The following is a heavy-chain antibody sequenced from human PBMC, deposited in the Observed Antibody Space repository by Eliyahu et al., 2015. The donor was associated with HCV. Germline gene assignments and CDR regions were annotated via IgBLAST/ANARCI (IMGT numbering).Heavy chain of an antibody. CDR3: ARGVFLNSDLKYYDILTGYLARTYYFDY. CDR1: GYTFTSYD. D-gene: IGHD3-9*01. V-gene: IGHV1-8*01. Sequence: QVQLVQSGAEVKKPGASVKVSCKASGYTFTSYDXNWVRXATGQGLEWMGWMNPNSGNTGYAQKFQGRVTMTRNTSISTAYMELSSLRSEDTAVYYCARGVFLNSDLKYYDILTGYLARTYYFDYWGQGTLVTVSS. J-gene: IGHJ4*02. CDR2: MNPNSGNT.